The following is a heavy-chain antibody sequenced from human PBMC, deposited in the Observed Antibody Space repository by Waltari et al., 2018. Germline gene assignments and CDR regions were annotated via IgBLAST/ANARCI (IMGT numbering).Heavy chain of an antibody. CDR2: IYTSGST. CDR1: GGSISSGSYY. V-gene: IGHV4-61*02. CDR3: ARVGGGKGYYFDY. J-gene: IGHJ4*02. D-gene: IGHD3-16*01. Sequence: QVQLQESGPGLVKPSQTLSLTCTVSGGSISSGSYYWSWIRQPAGKGLEWIGRIYTSGSTNYTPSLKSRVTISVDTSKNQFSLKLSSVTAADTAVYYCARVGGGKGYYFDYWGQGTLVTVSS.